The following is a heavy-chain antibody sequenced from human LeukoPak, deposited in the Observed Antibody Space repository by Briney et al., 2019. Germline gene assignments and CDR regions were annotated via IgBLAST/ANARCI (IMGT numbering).Heavy chain of an antibody. CDR3: ARYSSSWHY. D-gene: IGHD6-13*01. CDR1: GYSISSGYY. V-gene: IGHV3-7*01. CDR2: INYDGGEK. J-gene: IGHJ4*02. Sequence: PSETLSLTCAVSGYSISSGYYWGWIRQPPGKGLEWVANINYDGGEKYYVGSVKGRFTISRDNAKNSLYLQMNSLRAEDTAVYYCARYSSSWHYWGQGTLVTVSS.